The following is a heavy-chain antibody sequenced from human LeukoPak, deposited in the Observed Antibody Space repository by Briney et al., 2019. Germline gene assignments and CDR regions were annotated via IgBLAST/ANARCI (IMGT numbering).Heavy chain of an antibody. CDR3: ARHQHSGSYYVGAFDI. D-gene: IGHD1-26*01. CDR1: SGSISSSSYY. Sequence: SQTLSLTCAVSSGSISSSSYYWGWIRQPPGQGLEWIGTIYYSGSTYYNPSLKSRVTISVDTSKNQFSLKLSSVTAADTAVYYCARHQHSGSYYVGAFDIWGQGTMVTVSS. CDR2: IYYSGST. V-gene: IGHV4-39*01. J-gene: IGHJ3*02.